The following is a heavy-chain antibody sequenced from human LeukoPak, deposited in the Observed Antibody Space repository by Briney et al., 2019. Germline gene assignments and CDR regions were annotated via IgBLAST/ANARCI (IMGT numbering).Heavy chain of an antibody. V-gene: IGHV3-48*01. Sequence: PGGSLRLSCAASGFTFSSYSMNWVRQAPGKGLEWVSYISSSSSTIYYADSVKGRFTISRDNAKNSLYLQMNSLRAEDTAVYYCARDLLWFGEYGFDYWGQGTPVTVSS. D-gene: IGHD3-10*01. CDR1: GFTFSSYS. CDR2: ISSSSSTI. J-gene: IGHJ4*02. CDR3: ARDLLWFGEYGFDY.